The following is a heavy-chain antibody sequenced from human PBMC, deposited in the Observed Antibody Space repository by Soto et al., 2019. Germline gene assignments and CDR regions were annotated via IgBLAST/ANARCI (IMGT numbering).Heavy chain of an antibody. Sequence: EVKLVESGGGLVQPGGSLRLSCAASGFTFSSNWMHWVRRVPGRGLVWVSRINTDGTASSYVDSVKGRFTTFRDNAKNTLYLQMNSLRVEDTAVYYCARDREGFWGQGTLVTVSS. CDR1: GFTFSSNW. V-gene: IGHV3-74*01. CDR2: INTDGTAS. J-gene: IGHJ4*02. CDR3: ARDREGF.